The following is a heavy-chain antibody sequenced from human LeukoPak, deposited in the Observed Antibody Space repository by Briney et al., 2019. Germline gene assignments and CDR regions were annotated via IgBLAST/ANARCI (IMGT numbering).Heavy chain of an antibody. D-gene: IGHD4-17*01. CDR1: GFTFSSYA. Sequence: PGGSLRLSCTDSGFTFSSYALAWIRQAPGKGLEWVSYISSSGSTIYYADSVKGRFTISRDNAKNSLYLQMNSLRAEDTAVYYCARDHDVTTVTTSGSIDYWGQGTLVTVSS. CDR3: ARDHDVTTVTTSGSIDY. CDR2: ISSSGSTI. J-gene: IGHJ4*02. V-gene: IGHV3-11*01.